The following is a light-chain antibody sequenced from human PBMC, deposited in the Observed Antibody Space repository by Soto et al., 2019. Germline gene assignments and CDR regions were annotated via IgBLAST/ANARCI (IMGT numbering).Light chain of an antibody. Sequence: QAVLTQPASVSGSPGQSITISCTGTSSDVGGYNYVSWYQHHPGKAPKLIIYDVSNRPSGVSNRFSGSKSGNTASLTISGLQAEDEAAYYCSSYTTSSTLDVVFGGGTKLTVL. CDR3: SSYTTSSTLDVV. V-gene: IGLV2-14*03. J-gene: IGLJ2*01. CDR2: DVS. CDR1: SSDVGGYNY.